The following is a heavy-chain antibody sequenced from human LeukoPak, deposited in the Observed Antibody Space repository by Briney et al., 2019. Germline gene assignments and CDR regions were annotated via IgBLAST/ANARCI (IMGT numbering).Heavy chain of an antibody. D-gene: IGHD5-18*01. V-gene: IGHV3-11*01. J-gene: IGHJ4*02. CDR2: IGSSGSTI. CDR1: GFTFSDYY. CDR3: ARGGDTAMASIDY. Sequence: PGGSLRLSCAASGFTFSDYYMSWIRQAPGKGLEWVSHIGSSGSTIYYADSVKGRFTISRDNAKNSLYLQMNSLRAEDTAVYYCARGGDTAMASIDYWGQGTLVTVSS.